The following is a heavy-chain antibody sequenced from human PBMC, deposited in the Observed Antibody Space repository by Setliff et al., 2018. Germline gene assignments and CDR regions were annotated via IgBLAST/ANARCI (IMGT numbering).Heavy chain of an antibody. D-gene: IGHD1-26*01. V-gene: IGHV4-39*07. Sequence: PSETLSLTCTVSGGSISSSSYYWGWIRQPPGKGLEWIGSIYYSGSTYYNPSLKSRVTISVDTSNDQFSLKLRSATAADTAVYYCARDTYSGSYWVNWFDPWGQGTLVTVSS. CDR3: ARDTYSGSYWVNWFDP. CDR1: GGSISSSSYY. J-gene: IGHJ5*02. CDR2: IYYSGST.